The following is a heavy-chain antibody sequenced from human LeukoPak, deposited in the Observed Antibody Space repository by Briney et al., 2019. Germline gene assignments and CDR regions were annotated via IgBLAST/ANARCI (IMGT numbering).Heavy chain of an antibody. CDR3: ARLVDYYDSGGYYADY. V-gene: IGHV2-5*01. CDR2: IYWNDDK. D-gene: IGHD3-22*01. Sequence: ESGPTLVNPTQTLTLTCTFSGFSLTTSEVGVGWIRQPPGKALGWLALIYWNDDKRYSPSLKSRLAITKDTSKNQVVITMTNMDPVDTATYYCARLVDYYDSGGYYADYWGQGTLVTVSS. J-gene: IGHJ4*02. CDR1: GFSLTTSEVG.